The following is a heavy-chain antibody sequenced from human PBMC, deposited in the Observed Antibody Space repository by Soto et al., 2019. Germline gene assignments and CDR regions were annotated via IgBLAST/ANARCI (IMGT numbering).Heavy chain of an antibody. CDR3: ARPVREWLVRVDAFDI. Sequence: GGSLRLSCAASGFTFSSYSMNWVRQAPGKGLEWVSYISSSSSTIYYADSVKGRFTISRDNAKNSLYLQMNSLRAEDTAVYYCARPVREWLVRVDAFDIWGQGTMVTVSS. CDR2: ISSSSSTI. CDR1: GFTFSSYS. J-gene: IGHJ3*02. D-gene: IGHD6-19*01. V-gene: IGHV3-48*01.